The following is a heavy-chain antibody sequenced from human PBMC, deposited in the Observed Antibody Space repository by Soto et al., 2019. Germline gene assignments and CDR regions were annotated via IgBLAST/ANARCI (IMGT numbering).Heavy chain of an antibody. J-gene: IGHJ3*02. V-gene: IGHV3-48*02. CDR1: GFTFSSYS. CDR2: ISSSSSTI. Sequence: GGSLRLSCAASGFTFSSYSMNWVRQAPGKGLEWVSYISSSSSTIYYADSVKGRFTISRDNAKNSLYLQMNSLRDEDTAVYYCARDIPGANYYDSSGYYNVGAFDIWGQGTMVTVSS. CDR3: ARDIPGANYYDSSGYYNVGAFDI. D-gene: IGHD3-22*01.